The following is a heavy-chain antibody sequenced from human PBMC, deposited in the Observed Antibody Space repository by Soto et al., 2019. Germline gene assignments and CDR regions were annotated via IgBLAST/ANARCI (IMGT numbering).Heavy chain of an antibody. CDR2: ISWNSGSI. CDR1: GFTFDDYA. CDR3: AKVGVRSIRTDAFDI. D-gene: IGHD1-20*01. J-gene: IGHJ3*02. V-gene: IGHV3-9*01. Sequence: SLRLSCAASGFTFDDYAMHWVRQAPGKGLEWVSGISWNSGSIGYADSVKGRFTISRDNAKNSLYLQMNSLRAEDTALYYCAKVGVRSIRTDAFDIWGQGTMVTVSS.